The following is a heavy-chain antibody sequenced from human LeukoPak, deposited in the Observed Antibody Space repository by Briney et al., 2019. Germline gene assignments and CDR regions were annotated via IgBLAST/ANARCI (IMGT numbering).Heavy chain of an antibody. D-gene: IGHD4-11*01. Sequence: SQTLSLTCTVSGGSISSGVYYWSWIRQYPGKGLEWIGYIHYSGSTYYNPSLSSRVTISVDRSTNHFSLKVSSVTAADTAVYYCARDAIDSNYFDFWGQGTLVTVSS. V-gene: IGHV4-31*03. CDR2: IHYSGST. J-gene: IGHJ4*02. CDR3: ARDAIDSNYFDF. CDR1: GGSISSGVYY.